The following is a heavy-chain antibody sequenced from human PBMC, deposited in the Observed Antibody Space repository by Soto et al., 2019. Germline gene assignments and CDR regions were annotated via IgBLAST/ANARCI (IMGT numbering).Heavy chain of an antibody. J-gene: IGHJ4*02. D-gene: IGHD4-17*01. Sequence: AVGSLRLSCAASGFTFNNAWMTWVRQAPGKGLEWVGRIKSKSAGGTTDYAAPVKGRFTISRDDSKNTLYLQMNSLKTEDTAVYYCTTDWSTTMNTFDYWGQGTLVTVSS. V-gene: IGHV3-15*01. CDR1: GFTFNNAW. CDR3: TTDWSTTMNTFDY. CDR2: IKSKSAGGTT.